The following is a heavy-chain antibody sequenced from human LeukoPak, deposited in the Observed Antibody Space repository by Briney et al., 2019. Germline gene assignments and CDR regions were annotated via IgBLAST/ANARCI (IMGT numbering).Heavy chain of an antibody. Sequence: GGSLRLSCAASGFTFSSYAMSWVHQAPGKGLEWVSAISGSGGSTYYADSVKGRFTISRDNSKNTLYLQMNSLKTEDTAVYYCTTEAGDSRGYFPHYYYYYMDVWGKGTTVTVS. J-gene: IGHJ6*03. V-gene: IGHV3-23*01. CDR1: GFTFSSYA. CDR3: TTEAGDSRGYFPHYYYYYMDV. CDR2: ISGSGGST. D-gene: IGHD3-22*01.